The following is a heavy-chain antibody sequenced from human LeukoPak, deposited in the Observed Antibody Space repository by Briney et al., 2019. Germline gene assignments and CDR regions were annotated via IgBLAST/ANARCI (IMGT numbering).Heavy chain of an antibody. D-gene: IGHD4-17*01. J-gene: IGHJ4*02. CDR2: ISSYNGNT. CDR1: GYTFTNYH. CDR3: ARNPSTALDY. Sequence: GASVKVSCKASGYTFTNYHISWVRQAPGQGLEWMGWISSYNGNTNYAQKLQGRVTMTTDTSTSTAYMELRSLRSDNTAVYYCARNPSTALDYWGQGTLVTVSS. V-gene: IGHV1-18*01.